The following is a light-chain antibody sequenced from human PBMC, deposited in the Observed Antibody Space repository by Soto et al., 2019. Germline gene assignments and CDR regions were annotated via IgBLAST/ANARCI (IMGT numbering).Light chain of an antibody. CDR1: QSISSW. CDR3: QQYNSYWT. CDR2: DAS. V-gene: IGKV1-5*01. Sequence: GDRVTITCRASQSISSWLAWYQQKPGKAPKLLIYDASSLESGVPSRFSGCGSGTEFTLTISSLQPDDFATYYCQQYNSYWTFGQGTKVEIK. J-gene: IGKJ1*01.